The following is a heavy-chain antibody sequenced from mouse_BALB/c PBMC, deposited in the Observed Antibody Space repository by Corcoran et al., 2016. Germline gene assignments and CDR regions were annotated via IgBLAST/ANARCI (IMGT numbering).Heavy chain of an antibody. J-gene: IGHJ2*01. CDR1: GSTFTSYV. V-gene: IGHV1S136*01. CDR3: ARRPNYYGSSYDY. CDR2: INPYNDGT. D-gene: IGHD1-1*01. Sequence: EVQLQLSGPELVQPGAAVKMSCKASGSTFTSYVMHWVKQKPGQGLEWIGYINPYNDGTQYNEKFKGKATLTSDKSSSTAYMELSSLTSEDSAVYYCARRPNYYGSSYDYWGPGTTLTVSS.